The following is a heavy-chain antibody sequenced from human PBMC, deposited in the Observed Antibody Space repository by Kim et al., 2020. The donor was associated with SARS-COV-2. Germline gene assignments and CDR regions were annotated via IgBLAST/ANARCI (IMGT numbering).Heavy chain of an antibody. J-gene: IGHJ6*02. CDR3: ARGRYDYGAIDGLDL. V-gene: IGHV1-18*01. CDR2: INTFNAVP. CDR1: GYKYTNHG. D-gene: IGHD3-10*01. Sequence: ASVKVSCKASGYKYTNHGINWVRQAPGQGLEWLGWINTFNAVPNYAHSLQDRVTFTTDTSTATASLDLSSLRSDDTAVYFCARGRYDYGAIDGLDLWGQGPAVTVS.